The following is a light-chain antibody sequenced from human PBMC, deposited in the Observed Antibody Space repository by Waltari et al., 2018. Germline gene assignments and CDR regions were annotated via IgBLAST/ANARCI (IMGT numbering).Light chain of an antibody. CDR2: DVN. CDR3: SSYTSSTTLV. J-gene: IGLJ1*01. Sequence: QSALTQPASVSGSPGQSITISCPGTSSDIGCYNYVSWYQQHPGKAPKLMIYDVNNRPSGVSNRFSGSKSGNTASLTISGLQAEDEADYYCSSYTSSTTLVFGTGTKVTVL. V-gene: IGLV2-14*03. CDR1: SSDIGCYNY.